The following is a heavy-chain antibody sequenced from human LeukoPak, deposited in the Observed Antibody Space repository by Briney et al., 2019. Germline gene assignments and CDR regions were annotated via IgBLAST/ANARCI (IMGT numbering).Heavy chain of an antibody. CDR2: ISVGGGT. Sequence: GGSLRLSCAASGFTFINYAMNWVRQAPGKGLEWVSTISVGGGTYYADSVKGRFTISRDNSKNTLFLQLNSLRAEDTALYYCAKRDGGVFDYWGQGTLVTVSS. D-gene: IGHD5-24*01. CDR1: GFTFINYA. CDR3: AKRDGGVFDY. J-gene: IGHJ4*02. V-gene: IGHV3-23*01.